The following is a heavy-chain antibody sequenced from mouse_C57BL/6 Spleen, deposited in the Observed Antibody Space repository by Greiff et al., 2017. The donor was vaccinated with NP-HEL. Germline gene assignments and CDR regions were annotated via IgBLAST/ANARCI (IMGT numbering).Heavy chain of an antibody. CDR2: IDPSASYT. J-gene: IGHJ3*01. CDR1: GYTFTSYW. CDR3: AMGSSSGYVSY. Sequence: QVQLQQPGAELVMPGASVKLSCKASGYTFTSYWMHWVKQRPGQGLEWIGEIDPSASYTNYNQKFKGKSTLTVDKSSSTAYMQLSSLTSEDSAVYYCAMGSSSGYVSYWGQGTLVTVSA. V-gene: IGHV1-69*01. D-gene: IGHD3-2*02.